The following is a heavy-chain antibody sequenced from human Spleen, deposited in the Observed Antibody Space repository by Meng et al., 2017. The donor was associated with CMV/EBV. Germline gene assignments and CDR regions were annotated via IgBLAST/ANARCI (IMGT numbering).Heavy chain of an antibody. CDR1: GFSFSSYA. CDR2: ISGSGGDT. CDR3: AKSTYYDFWSGPYY. J-gene: IGHJ4*02. V-gene: IGHV3-23*01. Sequence: GESLKISCAASGFSFSSYAMSWVRRPPGKGPEWVSAISGSGGDTFYVDSVKGRFTISRDNSKNTLYLQMNSLRAEDTAIYYCAKSTYYDFWSGPYYWGQGTLVTVSS. D-gene: IGHD3-3*01.